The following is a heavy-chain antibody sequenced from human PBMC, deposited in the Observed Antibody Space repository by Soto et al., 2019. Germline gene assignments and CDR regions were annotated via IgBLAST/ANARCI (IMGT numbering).Heavy chain of an antibody. J-gene: IGHJ4*02. CDR2: ISGSGGAT. CDR3: AKDLHFNAGSSLYLEH. Sequence: EVQLLESGGGLVQPGGSLRLSCAASGFTFSSHAMSWVRQAPGKGLEWVSGISGSGGATYYADSVKGRFTISRDNSKNTLYLQMNSLRAEDTAVYHCAKDLHFNAGSSLYLEHWGQGTPVTVSS. CDR1: GFTFSSHA. V-gene: IGHV3-23*01. D-gene: IGHD3-10*01.